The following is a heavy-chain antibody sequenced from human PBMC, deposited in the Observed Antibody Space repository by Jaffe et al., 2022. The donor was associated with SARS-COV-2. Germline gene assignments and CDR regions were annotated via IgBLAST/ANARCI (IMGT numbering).Heavy chain of an antibody. CDR2: INPRSGGR. V-gene: IGHV1-2*02. D-gene: IGHD3-3*01. CDR3: ARSGKGGLLETWFDP. CDR1: GYIFSEFY. J-gene: IGHJ5*02. Sequence: VSLVQSGAEVVKPGASVKVSCKASGYIFSEFYLNWVRQAPGQGLEWIGWINPRSGGRYLIPTLQDRATLTRDTSINTAYIELTNVTSGDTASYYCARSGKGGLLETWFDPWGQGTLVTVSS.